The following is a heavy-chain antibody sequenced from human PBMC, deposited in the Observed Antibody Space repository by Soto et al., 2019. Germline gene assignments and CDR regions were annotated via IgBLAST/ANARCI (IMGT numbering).Heavy chain of an antibody. CDR1: GGTFSNYA. Sequence: ASVKVSCKAAGGTFSNYALSWVRQAPGQGLEWMGGIIPIFGTTNYAQKFQGRVTITADDSATTAHMELSSLRSEDTAVYYCARGRGIGFSSSWNIYWYYNMDVWGQGTTVTVSS. J-gene: IGHJ6*02. D-gene: IGHD6-13*01. CDR2: IIPIFGTT. V-gene: IGHV1-69*13. CDR3: ARGRGIGFSSSWNIYWYYNMDV.